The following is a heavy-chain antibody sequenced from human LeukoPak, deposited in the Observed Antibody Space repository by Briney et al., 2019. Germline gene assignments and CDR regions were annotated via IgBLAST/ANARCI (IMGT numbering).Heavy chain of an antibody. CDR1: GGSFSGYY. CDR2: INHSGST. D-gene: IGHD5-24*01. J-gene: IGHJ4*02. Sequence: PSETLSLTCAVYGGSFSGYYWSWIRQPPGKGLEWIGEINHSGSTNYNPSLKSRVTISVDTSKNQFSLKLSSVTAADTAVYYCARDTPGDGYNRGDYWGQGTLVTVSS. CDR3: ARDTPGDGYNRGDY. V-gene: IGHV4-34*01.